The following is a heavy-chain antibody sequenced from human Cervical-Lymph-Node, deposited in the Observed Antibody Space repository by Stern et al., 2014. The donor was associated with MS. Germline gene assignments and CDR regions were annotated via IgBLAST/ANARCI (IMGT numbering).Heavy chain of an antibody. CDR1: GFSPSTSGVG. CDR2: IYWDDDK. Sequence: QVTLRESGPTLVKATQTLTLTCTFSGFSPSTSGVGVGWIRQPPGKALEWLALIYWDDDKRYSPSLKSRLTITKDTSKNQVVLTMTNMDPVDTATYYCAHTYSSSWHSNWFDPWGQGTLVTVSS. V-gene: IGHV2-5*02. J-gene: IGHJ5*02. CDR3: AHTYSSSWHSNWFDP. D-gene: IGHD6-13*01.